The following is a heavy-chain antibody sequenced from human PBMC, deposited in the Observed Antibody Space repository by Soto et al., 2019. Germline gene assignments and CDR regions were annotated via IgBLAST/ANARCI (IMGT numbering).Heavy chain of an antibody. J-gene: IGHJ3*01. CDR2: ISYDGSNE. D-gene: IGHD3-22*01. V-gene: IGHV3-30*18. CDR1: GFTPSNYD. CDR3: AKGGHYYDASNGAFDL. Sequence: QVQRVESGGGVVQPWRSLRLSCAASGFTPSNYDMHWVLQSPGKGLEWVGFISYDGSNEHYADSVKGRFTISRDNSMNTLYMQRTILRPEETAVYNCAKGGHYYDASNGAFDLWGQETAVTVSS.